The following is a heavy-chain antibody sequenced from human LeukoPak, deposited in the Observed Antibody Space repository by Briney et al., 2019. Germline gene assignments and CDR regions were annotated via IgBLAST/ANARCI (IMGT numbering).Heavy chain of an antibody. J-gene: IGHJ4*02. D-gene: IGHD4-23*01. CDR1: GYTFTSYD. CDR3: ARDTVETCFQLRATPYRFDY. Sequence: ASVTVSCQASGYTFTSYDINWVRQATGQGLEWMGWMNPNSGNTGYAQKFQGRVTITRNTSISTAYMELSSLRSEDTAVYYCARDTVETCFQLRATPYRFDYWGQGTLVTVSS. V-gene: IGHV1-8*03. CDR2: MNPNSGNT.